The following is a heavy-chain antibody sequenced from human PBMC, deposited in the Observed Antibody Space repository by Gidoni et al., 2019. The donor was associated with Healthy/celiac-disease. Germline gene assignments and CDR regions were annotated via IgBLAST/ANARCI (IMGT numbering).Heavy chain of an antibody. J-gene: IGHJ4*02. CDR2: IIPIFGTA. V-gene: IGHV1-69*06. D-gene: IGHD2-15*01. CDR1: GGIFSSYA. Sequence: QVQLVQSGAEVKKPGSSVKVSCKASGGIFSSYAISWVRQAPGQGLEWMGGIIPIFGTANYAQKFQGRVTITADKSTSTAYMELSSLRSEDTAVYYCARGVGCSGGSCYSFPHDYWGQGTLVTVSS. CDR3: ARGVGCSGGSCYSFPHDY.